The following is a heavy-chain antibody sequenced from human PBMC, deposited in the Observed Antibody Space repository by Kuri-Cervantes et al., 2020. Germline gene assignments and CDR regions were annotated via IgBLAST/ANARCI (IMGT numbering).Heavy chain of an antibody. CDR3: ARVLWFGELGYFDY. Sequence: GESLKISCAASGFTFDDYGMSWVRQAPGKGLEWVSGINWNGGSTGYADSVKGRFTISRDNAKNSLYLQMNSLRAEDTALYYCARVLWFGELGYFDYWGQGTLVTVSS. CDR2: INWNGGST. CDR1: GFTFDDYG. D-gene: IGHD3-10*01. J-gene: IGHJ4*02. V-gene: IGHV3-20*04.